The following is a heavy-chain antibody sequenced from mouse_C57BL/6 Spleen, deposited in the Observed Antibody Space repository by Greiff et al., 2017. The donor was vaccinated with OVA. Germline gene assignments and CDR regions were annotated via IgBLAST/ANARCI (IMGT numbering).Heavy chain of an antibody. Sequence: LEESGPELVKPGASVKISCKASGYAFSSSWMNWVKQRPGKGLEWIGRIYPGDGYTNYNGKFKGKATLTADKSSSTAYMQLSSLTSEDSAVYFCARADYAPFAYWGQGTLVTVSA. CDR1: GYAFSSSW. D-gene: IGHD2-4*01. J-gene: IGHJ3*01. CDR3: ARADYAPFAY. CDR2: IYPGDGYT. V-gene: IGHV1-82*01.